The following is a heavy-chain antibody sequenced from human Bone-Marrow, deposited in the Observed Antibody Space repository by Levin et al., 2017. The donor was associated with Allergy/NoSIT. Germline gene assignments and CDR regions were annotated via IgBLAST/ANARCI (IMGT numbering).Heavy chain of an antibody. CDR3: ARIEVGAMERSWGMDV. D-gene: IGHD1-26*01. J-gene: IGHJ6*02. CDR2: IFSNDEK. CDR1: GFSLSNARMG. V-gene: IGHV2-26*01. Sequence: SGPTLVKPTETLTLTCTVSGFSLSNARMGVSWIRQPPGKALEWLAHIFSNDEKSYSTSLKSRLTISKDTSKSQVVLTMTNMDPVDTATYYCARIEVGAMERSWGMDVWGQGTTVTVSS.